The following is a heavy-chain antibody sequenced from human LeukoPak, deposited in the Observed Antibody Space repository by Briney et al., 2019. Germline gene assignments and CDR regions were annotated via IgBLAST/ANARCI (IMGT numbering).Heavy chain of an antibody. CDR3: AKDRRYYDFWSGYLGWFDP. CDR1: GFTSSSYG. D-gene: IGHD3-3*01. J-gene: IGHJ5*02. CDR2: IWYDGSNK. Sequence: GGSLRLSCAASGFTSSSYGMHWVRQAPGKGLEWVAVIWYDGSNKYYADSVKGRFTISRDNSKNTLYLQMNSLRAEDTAVYYCAKDRRYYDFWSGYLGWFDPWGQGTLVTVSS. V-gene: IGHV3-33*06.